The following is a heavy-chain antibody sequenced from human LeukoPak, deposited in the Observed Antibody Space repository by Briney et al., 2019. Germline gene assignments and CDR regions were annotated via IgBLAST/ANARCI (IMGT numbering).Heavy chain of an antibody. V-gene: IGHV3-23*01. CDR1: GFTFSSYA. CDR3: AKDLSRSMVRGVIPYFDY. D-gene: IGHD3-10*01. Sequence: QPGGSLRLSCAASGFTFSSYAMSWVRQAPGKGLEWVSAISGSGGSTYYADSVKGRFTISRDNSKNTLYLQVNSLRAEDTAVYYCAKDLSRSMVRGVIPYFDYWGQGTLVTVSS. CDR2: ISGSGGST. J-gene: IGHJ4*02.